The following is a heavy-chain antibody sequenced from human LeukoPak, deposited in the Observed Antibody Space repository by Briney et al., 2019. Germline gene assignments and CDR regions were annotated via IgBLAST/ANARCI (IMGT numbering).Heavy chain of an antibody. CDR1: GGSLSSYY. D-gene: IGHD4-17*01. CDR3: AREGRTGDYGGY. Sequence: SETLSLTCTVSGGSLSSYYWSWIRQPAGKGLEWIGRVYSSGSTNYNPSLRSRVTMSVDTSKNQFSLRLNSVAAADTAIYYCAREGRTGDYGGYWGQGILVTVSS. V-gene: IGHV4-4*07. J-gene: IGHJ4*02. CDR2: VYSSGST.